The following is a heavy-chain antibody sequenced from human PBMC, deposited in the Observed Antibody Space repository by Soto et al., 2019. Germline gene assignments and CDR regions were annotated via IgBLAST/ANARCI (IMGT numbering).Heavy chain of an antibody. CDR3: ASGSMTTVTQKTYHYGLDV. J-gene: IGHJ6*02. CDR2: IIPIFGTT. V-gene: IGHV1-69*06. D-gene: IGHD4-17*01. CDR1: GGTFSSYA. Sequence: QVQLVQSGAEVKKAGSSVKVSCKASGGTFSSYAISWVRQAPGQGLEWMGGIIPIFGTTSYAQKFQGRVTITADKSTRTAYMEQSSLRSEDTAMYYCASGSMTTVTQKTYHYGLDVWGQGTTVTGSS.